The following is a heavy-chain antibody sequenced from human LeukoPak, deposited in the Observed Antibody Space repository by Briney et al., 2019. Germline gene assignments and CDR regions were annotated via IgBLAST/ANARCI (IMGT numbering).Heavy chain of an antibody. V-gene: IGHV4-4*07. CDR1: GGSISSYY. Sequence: PSETLSLTCTVSGGSISSYYWSWIRQPAGKGLEWIGRIYTSGSTNYNPSLKSRVTMSVDTSKNQFSLKLSSVTAEDTAVYYCARDFLITRYCSGGSCYSNYMDVWGKGTTVTVSS. CDR3: ARDFLITRYCSGGSCYSNYMDV. J-gene: IGHJ6*03. D-gene: IGHD2-15*01. CDR2: IYTSGST.